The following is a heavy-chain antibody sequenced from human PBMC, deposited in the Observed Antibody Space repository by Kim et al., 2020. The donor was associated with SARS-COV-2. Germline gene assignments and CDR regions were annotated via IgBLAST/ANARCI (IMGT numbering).Heavy chain of an antibody. V-gene: IGHV4-59*11. Sequence: SETLSLTCTVSGSTFDAHYWSWIRQPPGKGLEWIGYVYYTGNVNYNPSFKSRVAISLDTSNNQFSLRLNSVTAADTAVYYCARENLWPNNWFDRWGQGTLVTVS. D-gene: IGHD3-10*01. CDR3: ARENLWPNNWFDR. CDR1: GSTFDAHY. CDR2: VYYTGNV. J-gene: IGHJ5*02.